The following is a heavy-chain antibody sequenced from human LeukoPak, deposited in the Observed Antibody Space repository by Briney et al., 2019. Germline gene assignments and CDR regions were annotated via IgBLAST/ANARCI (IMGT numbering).Heavy chain of an antibody. J-gene: IGHJ4*02. D-gene: IGHD4-17*01. CDR3: ARHLTTVTTCYFDY. V-gene: IGHV4-34*01. Sequence: KPSETLSLTCAVYGGSFSGYYWSWIRQPPGKGLEWIGEINHSGSTNYNPSLKSRVTISVDTSKNQFSLKLSSVTAADTAVYYCARHLTTVTTCYFDYWGQGTLVTVSS. CDR1: GGSFSGYY. CDR2: INHSGST.